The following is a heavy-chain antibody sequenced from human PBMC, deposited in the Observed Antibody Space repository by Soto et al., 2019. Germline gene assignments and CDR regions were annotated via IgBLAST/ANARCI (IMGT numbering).Heavy chain of an antibody. CDR3: ARGGTSYYYDSSGYNFDY. V-gene: IGHV4-30-4*01. Sequence: SETLSLTCTVSGGSISSGDYYWRWIRQPPGKGLEWIGYIYYSGSTYYNPSLKSRVTISVDTSKNQFSLKLSSVTAADTAVYYCARGGTSYYYDSSGYNFDYWGQGTLVTVSP. CDR2: IYYSGST. J-gene: IGHJ4*02. D-gene: IGHD3-22*01. CDR1: GGSISSGDYY.